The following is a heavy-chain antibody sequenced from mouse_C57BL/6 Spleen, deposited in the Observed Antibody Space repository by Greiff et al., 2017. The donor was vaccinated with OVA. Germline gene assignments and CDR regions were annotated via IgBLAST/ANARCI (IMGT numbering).Heavy chain of an antibody. CDR3: VRHHRRGAMDY. CDR2: IRSKSNNYAT. Sequence: EVQLQESGGGLVQPKGSLKLSCAASGFSFNTYAMNWVRQAPGKGLEWVARIRSKSNNYATYYADSVKDRFTISRDDSESMLYLQMNNLKTEDTAMYYCVRHHRRGAMDYWGQGTSVTVSS. D-gene: IGHD3-3*01. CDR1: GFSFNTYA. V-gene: IGHV10-1*01. J-gene: IGHJ4*01.